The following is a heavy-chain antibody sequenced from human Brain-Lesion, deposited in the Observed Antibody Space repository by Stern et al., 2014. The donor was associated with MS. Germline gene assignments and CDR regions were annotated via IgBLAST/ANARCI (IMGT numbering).Heavy chain of an antibody. CDR1: GFTFSNYW. D-gene: IGHD3-10*01. CDR2: VNNDGRRT. J-gene: IGHJ5*01. CDR3: ARGERWFDS. V-gene: IGHV3-74*02. Sequence: EVQLVESGGGLVQPGGSLRLSCTASGFTFSNYWMNWVRQAPGKGLVWVSRVNNDGRRTSYADSVKGRFTMSRDNAKNTLYLQMNSLRVEDTAIYYCARGERWFDSWGQGTRVTVSS.